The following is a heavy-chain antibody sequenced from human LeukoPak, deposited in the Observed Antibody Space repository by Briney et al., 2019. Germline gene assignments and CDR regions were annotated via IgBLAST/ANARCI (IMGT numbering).Heavy chain of an antibody. V-gene: IGHV4-4*07. D-gene: IGHD4-11*01. J-gene: IGHJ4*02. CDR1: GGSISSYY. CDR3: ARDLGTSNYGY. Sequence: SETLSLTCTVSGGSISSYYWSWIRQPAGKGLEWIGRIYTSGSTNYNPSLKRRVTISVDKSKNQFSLKLSSVTAADTAVYYCARDLGTSNYGYWGQGTLVTVSS. CDR2: IYTSGST.